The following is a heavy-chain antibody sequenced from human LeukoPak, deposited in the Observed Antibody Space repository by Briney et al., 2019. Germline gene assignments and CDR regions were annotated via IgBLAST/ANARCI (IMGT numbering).Heavy chain of an antibody. CDR3: AKSGEVLRTTYYGMDV. Sequence: GGSLRLSCAASGFTFSSYAMTWVRQAPGGGLEWISAISGSTNTPYYADSVKGRFTISRDNSKNTLYLQMISLRADDTAVYYCAKSGEVLRTTYYGMDVWGQGTTVTVS. D-gene: IGHD2/OR15-2a*01. CDR2: ISGSTNTP. CDR1: GFTFSSYA. J-gene: IGHJ6*02. V-gene: IGHV3-23*01.